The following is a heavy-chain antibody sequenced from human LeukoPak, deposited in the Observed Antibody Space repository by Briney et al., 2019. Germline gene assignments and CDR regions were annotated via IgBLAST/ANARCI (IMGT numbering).Heavy chain of an antibody. Sequence: SETLSLTCTVSGGSISTYYWSWIRQPAGKGLEWIGRIYTSGSTNYNPSLKSRVTMSVDTSKNQFSLKLSSVTAADTAVYYCARHPRITLFGVVRKGGNWFDPWGQGTPVTVSS. CDR3: ARHPRITLFGVVRKGGNWFDP. CDR1: GGSISTYY. D-gene: IGHD3-3*01. CDR2: IYTSGST. J-gene: IGHJ5*02. V-gene: IGHV4-4*07.